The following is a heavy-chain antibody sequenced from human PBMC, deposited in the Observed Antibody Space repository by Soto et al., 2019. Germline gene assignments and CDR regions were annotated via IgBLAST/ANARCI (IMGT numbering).Heavy chain of an antibody. CDR1: GDSVSSNSAA. D-gene: IGHD3-10*01. J-gene: IGHJ4*02. CDR2: TYYRSKWYN. Sequence: SQTLSLTCVISGDSVSSNSAAWNWIRQSPSRGLEWLGRTYYRSKWYNDYAVSVKSRITINPDTSKNQFSLQLNSVTPEDTAVYYCARGTLLLWFGESLFDYWGQGTLVTVSS. CDR3: ARGTLLLWFGESLFDY. V-gene: IGHV6-1*01.